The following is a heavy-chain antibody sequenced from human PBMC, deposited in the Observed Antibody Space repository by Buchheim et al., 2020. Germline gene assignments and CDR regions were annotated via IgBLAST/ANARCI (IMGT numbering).Heavy chain of an antibody. V-gene: IGHV3-74*01. CDR2: INTDGSRT. J-gene: IGHJ4*02. CDR3: ASPGTRDEYDFDY. D-gene: IGHD5-24*01. CDR1: GFTFSSCW. Sequence: EVQLVESGGGSVQPGGSLRLSCAASGFTFSSCWMHWVRQAPGKGLVWVSRINTDGSRTSYADSVKGRFTISRDNAKNTVFLQMNSRRAEDTAVYYCASPGTRDEYDFDYWGQGAL.